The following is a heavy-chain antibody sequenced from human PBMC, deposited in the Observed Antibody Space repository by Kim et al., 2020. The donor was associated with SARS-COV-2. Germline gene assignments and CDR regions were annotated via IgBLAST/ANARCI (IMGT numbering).Heavy chain of an antibody. J-gene: IGHJ5*02. CDR3: ARGAKYYDFWSGPTDNWFDP. CDR2: ISAYNGNT. Sequence: ASVKVSCKASGYTFTSYGFSWVRQAPGQGLEWMGWISAYNGNTNYAQKLQGRVTMTTDTSTSTAYMELRRLRSDDTAVYYCARGAKYYDFWSGPTDNWFDPWGQGTLVTVSS. V-gene: IGHV1-18*01. D-gene: IGHD3-3*01. CDR1: GYTFTSYG.